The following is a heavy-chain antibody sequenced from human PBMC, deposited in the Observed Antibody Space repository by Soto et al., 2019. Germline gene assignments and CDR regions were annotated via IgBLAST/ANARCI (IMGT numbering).Heavy chain of an antibody. CDR3: ARDYSSGYYWDDY. Sequence: EVQLVESGGGLVKPGGSLRLSCAASGFTFSSYSMNWVRQAPGKGLEWVSSISSSSSSIYYADSVKGRFTISRDDAKNSPYLQMTSLRAEDTAVYYCARDYSSGYYWDDYWGQGTLVTVSS. CDR1: GFTFSSYS. D-gene: IGHD3-22*01. V-gene: IGHV3-21*02. J-gene: IGHJ4*02. CDR2: ISSSSSSI.